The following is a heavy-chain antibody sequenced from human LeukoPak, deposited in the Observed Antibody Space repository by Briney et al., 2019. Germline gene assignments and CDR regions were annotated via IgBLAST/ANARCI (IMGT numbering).Heavy chain of an antibody. Sequence: SETLSLTCAVSGGSISSSSYYWGWIRQPPGKGLEWIGGIYYSGSTYYNPSLKSRVTISVDTSKNQFSLKLRSVTAADTAVYYCARVGGITMIVVLITDAFDIWGQGTMVTVSS. V-gene: IGHV4-39*07. D-gene: IGHD3-22*01. CDR2: IYYSGST. J-gene: IGHJ3*02. CDR1: GGSISSSSYY. CDR3: ARVGGITMIVVLITDAFDI.